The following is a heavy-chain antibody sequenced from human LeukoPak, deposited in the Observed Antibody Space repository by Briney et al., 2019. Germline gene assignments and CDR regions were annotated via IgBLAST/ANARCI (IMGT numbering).Heavy chain of an antibody. CDR3: ARVHCSGGNCYYFYGMDV. V-gene: IGHV3-30-3*01. J-gene: IGHJ6*02. CDR1: GFTFSRYA. CDR2: IPYDGSNK. D-gene: IGHD2-15*01. Sequence: GGSLRLSCAASGFTFSRYAVHWVRQAPGKGLEWVAVIPYDGSNKYFANSVKGRFTISRDNSKNTLYLQMNSLRVEDTAVYYCARVHCSGGNCYYFYGMDVWGQGTTVTVS.